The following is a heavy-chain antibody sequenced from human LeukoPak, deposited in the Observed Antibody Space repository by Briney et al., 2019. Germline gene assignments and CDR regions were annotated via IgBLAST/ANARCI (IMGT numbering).Heavy chain of an antibody. Sequence: GGSLRLSCADSGFSFSYYSMNWVRQAPGKGLEWVSSIDSSSAYIFYADSVKGRFTISRDNAKNSLYLQMNSLRAEDTAVYYCTSRYCTSTNCYAFDVWGQGTMVTVSS. CDR3: TSRYCTSTNCYAFDV. CDR1: GFSFSYYS. V-gene: IGHV3-21*01. J-gene: IGHJ3*01. CDR2: IDSSSAYI. D-gene: IGHD2-2*01.